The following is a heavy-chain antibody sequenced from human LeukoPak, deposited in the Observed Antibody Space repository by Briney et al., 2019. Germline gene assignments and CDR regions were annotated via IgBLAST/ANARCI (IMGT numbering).Heavy chain of an antibody. J-gene: IGHJ4*02. D-gene: IGHD2-2*01. CDR2: ISSSSSYI. CDR3: ARDCSSTSCYLAY. CDR1: GFTFSSYS. V-gene: IGHV3-21*01. Sequence: PGGSLRLSCAASGFTFSSYSMNWVRQAPGKGLKWVSSISSSSSYIYYADSVKGRFTISRDNAKNSLYLQMNSLRAEDTAVYYCARDCSSTSCYLAYWGQGTLVTVSS.